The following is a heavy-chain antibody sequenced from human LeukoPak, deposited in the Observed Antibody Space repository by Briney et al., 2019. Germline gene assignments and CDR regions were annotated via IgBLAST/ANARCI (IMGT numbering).Heavy chain of an antibody. CDR1: GFTFGDYA. CDR2: IRSKAYGGTT. D-gene: IGHD3-10*01. J-gene: IGHJ4*02. CDR3: TREGLEAYYYGSGSSIFDY. Sequence: GGSLRLSCTASGFTFGDYAMSWVRQAPGKGLGWVGFIRSKAYGGTTEYAGSVKGRFTISRDDSKSIAYLQMNSLKTEDTAVYYCTREGLEAYYYGSGSSIFDYWGQGTLVTVSS. V-gene: IGHV3-49*04.